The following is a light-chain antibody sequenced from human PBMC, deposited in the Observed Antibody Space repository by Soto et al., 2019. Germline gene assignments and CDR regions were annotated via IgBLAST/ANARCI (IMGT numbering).Light chain of an antibody. CDR2: GNS. CDR1: SSNIGAGYD. CDR3: QSYDSSPSYV. J-gene: IGLJ1*01. Sequence: QAVVTQPPSVSGAPGQRVTISCTGSSSNIGAGYDVHWYQQLPGTAPKLLIYGNSNRPSGVPDRFSGSKSGTSASLAITGLQAEDEADYYCQSYDSSPSYVFGTGTKVTVL. V-gene: IGLV1-40*01.